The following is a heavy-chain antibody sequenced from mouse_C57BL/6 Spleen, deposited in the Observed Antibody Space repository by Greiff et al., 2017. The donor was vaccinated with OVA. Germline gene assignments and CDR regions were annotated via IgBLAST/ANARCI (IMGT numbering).Heavy chain of an antibody. J-gene: IGHJ4*01. CDR1: GFSLTSYG. V-gene: IGHV2-6-1*01. CDR2: IWSDGST. Sequence: VMLVESGPGLVAPSQSLSITCTVSGFSLTSYGVHWVRQPPGKGLEWLVVIWSDGSTTYNSALKSRLSISKDNSKSQVFLKMNSLQTDDTAMYYCARHEHSNYNAMDYWGQGTSVTVSS. CDR3: ARHEHSNYNAMDY. D-gene: IGHD2-5*01.